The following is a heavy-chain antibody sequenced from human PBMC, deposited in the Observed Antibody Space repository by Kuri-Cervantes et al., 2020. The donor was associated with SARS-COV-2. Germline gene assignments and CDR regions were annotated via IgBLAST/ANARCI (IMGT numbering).Heavy chain of an antibody. J-gene: IGHJ5*02. CDR1: GGSISSYY. CDR3: ARVVTNPLDYDSSGSTFDP. V-gene: IGHV4-38-2*02. CDR2: IYHSGST. Sequence: SETLSLTCTVSGGSISSYYWGWIRQPPGKGLEWIGSIYHSGSTYYNPSLKSRVTISVDTSKNQFSLKLSSVTAADTAVYYCARVVTNPLDYDSSGSTFDPWGQGTLVTVSS. D-gene: IGHD3-22*01.